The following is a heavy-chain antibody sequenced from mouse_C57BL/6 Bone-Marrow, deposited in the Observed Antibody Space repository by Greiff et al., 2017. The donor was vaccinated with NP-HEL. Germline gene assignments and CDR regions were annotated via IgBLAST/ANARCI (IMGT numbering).Heavy chain of an antibody. CDR1: GFTFSDYY. J-gene: IGHJ4*01. D-gene: IGHD2-4*01. Sequence: EVMLVESEGGLVQPGSSMKLSCKTSGFTFSDYYMAWVRQGPEKGLEWVADINYDGSSTYYLDTLKSSFILSRDNAKNTLYLQMCWLQTEDTATYYCAREWGLRRRTYSMGYWDQGTSATVSS. CDR2: INYDGSST. V-gene: IGHV5-16*01. CDR3: AREWGLRRRTYSMGY.